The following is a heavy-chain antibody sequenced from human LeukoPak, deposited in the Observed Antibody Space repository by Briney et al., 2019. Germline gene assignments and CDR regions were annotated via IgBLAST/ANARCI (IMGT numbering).Heavy chain of an antibody. Sequence: GASVKVSCKASGYTFTGYYMHWVRQAPGQVLEWMGWINPNSGGTNYAQKFQGRVTMTRDTSISTAYMELSRLRSDDTAVYYCARETVYYYYYGMDVWGQGTTVTVSS. CDR3: ARETVYYYYYGMDV. CDR1: GYTFTGYY. J-gene: IGHJ6*02. V-gene: IGHV1-2*02. CDR2: INPNSGGT. D-gene: IGHD4-17*01.